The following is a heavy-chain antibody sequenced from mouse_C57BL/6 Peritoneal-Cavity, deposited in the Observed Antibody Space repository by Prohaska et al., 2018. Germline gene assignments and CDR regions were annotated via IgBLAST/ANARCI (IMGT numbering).Heavy chain of an antibody. Sequence: TDYYMNWVKQSHGKSLEWIGDINPNNGGTSYNQKFKGKATLAVDKSSSTAYMELRSLTSEDSAVYYCALLITTVVAEYYFDYWGQGTLVTVSA. J-gene: IGHJ3*01. V-gene: IGHV1-26*01. CDR3: ALLITTVVAEYYFDY. CDR1: TDYY. D-gene: IGHD1-1*01. CDR2: INPNNGGT.